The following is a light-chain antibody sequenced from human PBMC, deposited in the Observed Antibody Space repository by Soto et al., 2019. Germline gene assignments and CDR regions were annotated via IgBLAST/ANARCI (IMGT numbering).Light chain of an antibody. Sequence: QSVLTQPPSASRTPGQRVTISCSGSSSNIGSNTVNWYHQLPGTAPKLLIYSSNQRPSGVPDRFSGSKSGTSASLAISGLQSEDEADYYCAAWDDSLKEEVFGGGTKLTVL. CDR2: SSN. CDR1: SSNIGSNT. J-gene: IGLJ2*01. V-gene: IGLV1-44*01. CDR3: AAWDDSLKEEV.